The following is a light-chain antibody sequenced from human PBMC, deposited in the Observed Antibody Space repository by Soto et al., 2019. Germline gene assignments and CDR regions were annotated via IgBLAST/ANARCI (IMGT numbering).Light chain of an antibody. J-gene: IGKJ4*01. CDR2: DAS. Sequence: EIVLTQSPATPSLSPGERATLSCRASQSVSIYLAWYQQKPGQAPRLLIYDASNRATGIPARFSGSGSGTDFTLTISSLEPEDFAVYYCQQRVDWLTFGGGTKVDIK. V-gene: IGKV3-11*01. CDR3: QQRVDWLT. CDR1: QSVSIY.